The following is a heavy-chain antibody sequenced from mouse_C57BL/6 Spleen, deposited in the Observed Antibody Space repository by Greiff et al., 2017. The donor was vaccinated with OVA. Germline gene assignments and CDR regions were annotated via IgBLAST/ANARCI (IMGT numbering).Heavy chain of an antibody. CDR2: IDPSDSYT. CDR3: ARGIYYYGSRDFDV. D-gene: IGHD1-1*01. CDR1: GYTFTSYW. Sequence: QVQLQQPGAELVKPGASVKLSCKASGYTFTSYWMQWVKQRPGQGLEWIGEIDPSDSYTNYNQTFKGKATLTVDTSSSTAYMQLSSLTSEDSAVYYCARGIYYYGSRDFDVWGTGTTVTVSS. V-gene: IGHV1-50*01. J-gene: IGHJ1*03.